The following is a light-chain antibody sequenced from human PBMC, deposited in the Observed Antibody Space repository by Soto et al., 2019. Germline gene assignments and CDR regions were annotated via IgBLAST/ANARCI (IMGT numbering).Light chain of an antibody. CDR3: QQYNNWPLT. CDR1: QSVSSG. Sequence: EIVMTQSPATLSVSPGERATLSCRAGQSVSSGLAWYQQKPGQTPRLLIYAASTRATGIPARFSGSGSGTEFTLTISSLQSEDFAVYYCQQYNNWPLTFGGGTTVDIK. V-gene: IGKV3-15*01. CDR2: AAS. J-gene: IGKJ4*01.